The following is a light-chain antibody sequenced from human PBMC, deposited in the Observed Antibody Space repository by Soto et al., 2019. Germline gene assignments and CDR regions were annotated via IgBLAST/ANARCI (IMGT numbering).Light chain of an antibody. V-gene: IGLV2-14*01. CDR2: DVS. CDR3: SSYTSSSTYV. CDR1: SRDGGGYNY. Sequence: QSALTQPASVSGSPGQSITLSCTRTSRDGGGYNYVSWYQQHPGKAPKIMIYDVSNRPSGVSNRFSGSKSGNTASLTISGLQAEDEADYYCSSYTSSSTYVFGTGTKLTVL. J-gene: IGLJ1*01.